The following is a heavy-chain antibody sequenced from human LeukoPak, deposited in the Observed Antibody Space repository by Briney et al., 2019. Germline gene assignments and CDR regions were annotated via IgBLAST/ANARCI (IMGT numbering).Heavy chain of an antibody. D-gene: IGHD5-18*01. Sequence: GGSLRLSCTPSGFTFGDYGMGWVRQGPGKGLEWVSFVRSKTYGGSSEYAASVRGRFIVSRDDSKRVAFLQMNSLTTEDTAVYYCVRGDTVPGAQYWFNTWGQGTLVTVSS. CDR2: VRSKTYGGSS. CDR3: VRGDTVPGAQYWFNT. J-gene: IGHJ5*02. V-gene: IGHV3-49*04. CDR1: GFTFGDYG.